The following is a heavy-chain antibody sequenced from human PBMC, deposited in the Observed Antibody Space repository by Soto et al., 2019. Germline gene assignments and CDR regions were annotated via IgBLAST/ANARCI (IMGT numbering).Heavy chain of an antibody. CDR1: GFTFSSYG. D-gene: IGHD3-22*01. CDR2: IWYDGSNK. J-gene: IGHJ4*02. V-gene: IGHV3-33*01. Sequence: QVQLVESGGGAVQPGRSLRLSCVASGFTFSSYGMHWVRQAPGKGLEWVAVIWYDGSNKYYADSVKGRFTISRDNSKNTLYLQMNSLRAEDTAVYYCARDGYGSGYYYVGYWGQGTLVTVSS. CDR3: ARDGYGSGYYYVGY.